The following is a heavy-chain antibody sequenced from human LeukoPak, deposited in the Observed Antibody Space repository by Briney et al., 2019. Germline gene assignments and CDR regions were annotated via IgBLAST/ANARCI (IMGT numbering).Heavy chain of an antibody. Sequence: GGSLRLSCAASGFTFSSYAMSWVRQAPGKGLEWVSAISGSGGSTYYADSVKGRFTISRDNSKNTLYLQMNSLRAEDTAVYYCAKDLRYSSSWPGDVDYWGQGTLVTVSS. D-gene: IGHD6-13*01. CDR1: GFTFSSYA. CDR2: ISGSGGST. V-gene: IGHV3-23*01. J-gene: IGHJ4*02. CDR3: AKDLRYSSSWPGDVDY.